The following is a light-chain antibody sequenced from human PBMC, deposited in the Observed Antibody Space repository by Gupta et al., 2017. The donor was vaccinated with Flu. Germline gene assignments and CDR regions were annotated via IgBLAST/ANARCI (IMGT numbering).Light chain of an antibody. CDR2: RNN. V-gene: IGLV1-47*01. CDR3: AAWDDSLSGRYV. J-gene: IGLJ1*01. CDR1: SSNIGSNY. Sequence: QSVLTQPPSASWTPGQRVTISCSGSSSNIGSNYVYWYQQLPGTAPKLLIYRNNQRPSEVPDRFSGSKSGTSASLAISGLRSEDEADYYCAAWDDSLSGRYVFGTGTKVTVL.